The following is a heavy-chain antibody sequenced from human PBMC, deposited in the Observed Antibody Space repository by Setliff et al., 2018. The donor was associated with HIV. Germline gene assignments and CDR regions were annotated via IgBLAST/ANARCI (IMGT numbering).Heavy chain of an antibody. D-gene: IGHD3-16*02. Sequence: ASVKVSCKPSGQSFTNYDIHWLRRASGQGLEWMGWMNPKSGVSGSALKFHDRVTMTRDTSTLTLYMELSSLTSEDTAVYYCARAKAVGGVIITGGLDVWGQGTRVTVS. CDR3: ARAKAVGGVIITGGLDV. V-gene: IGHV1-8*01. CDR1: GQSFTNYD. CDR2: MNPKSGVS. J-gene: IGHJ6*02.